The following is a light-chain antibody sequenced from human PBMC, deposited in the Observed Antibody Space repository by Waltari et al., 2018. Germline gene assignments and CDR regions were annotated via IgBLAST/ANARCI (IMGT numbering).Light chain of an antibody. J-gene: IGKJ4*01. V-gene: IGKV3-20*01. CDR1: QTVRTTY. Sequence: EIVLTQSPGTLSLSPGERATLSCRASQTVRTTYLAWYQQKPGQAPTLVIHDTSSRATGIPDRFSGSGSGTDFSLTISSLEPEDFAVHYCQQYDISPLTFGGGTKVETK. CDR3: QQYDISPLT. CDR2: DTS.